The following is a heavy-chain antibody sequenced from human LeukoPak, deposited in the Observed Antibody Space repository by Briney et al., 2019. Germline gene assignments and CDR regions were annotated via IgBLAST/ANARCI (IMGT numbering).Heavy chain of an antibody. CDR2: ISYDGSNK. J-gene: IGHJ6*02. V-gene: IGHV3-30*18. CDR3: VNSYAYGSGSYSRYYYYGMDV. Sequence: TGGSLRLSCAASGFTFSSYGMHWVRQAPGKGLEWVAVISYDGSNKYYADSVKGRFTISRDNSKNTLYLQMNSLRAEDTAVYYCVNSYAYGSGSYSRYYYYGMDVWGQGTTVTVSS. CDR1: GFTFSSYG. D-gene: IGHD3-10*01.